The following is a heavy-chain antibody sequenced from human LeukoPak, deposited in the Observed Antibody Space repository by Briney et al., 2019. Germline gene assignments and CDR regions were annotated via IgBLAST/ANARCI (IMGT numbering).Heavy chain of an antibody. J-gene: IGHJ4*02. CDR1: GFTFNNYA. V-gene: IGHV3-23*01. CDR2: ISDNGDST. D-gene: IGHD2/OR15-2a*01. CDR3: GKENIGGHGYYFDY. Sequence: GGSLRLSCAAAGFTFNNYAMGWVRQAPGKGLEWVSSISDNGDSTFYADSVKGRFTISRDNSKNTLYLQMNSLRAEDTAIFYCGKENIGGHGYYFDYWGQGSLVTVSS.